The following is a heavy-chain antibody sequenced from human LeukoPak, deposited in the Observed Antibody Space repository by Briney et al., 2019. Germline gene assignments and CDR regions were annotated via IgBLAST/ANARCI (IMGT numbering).Heavy chain of an antibody. CDR1: GGSISSYY. J-gene: IGHJ6*02. D-gene: IGHD1-1*01. Sequence: SETLSPTCTVSGGSISSYYWSWIRQPPGKGLEWIGYIYYSGSTNYNPSLKSRVTISVDTSKNQFSLKLSSVTAADTAVYYCARVGGTNYYYYGMDVWGQGTTVTVSS. V-gene: IGHV4-59*01. CDR2: IYYSGST. CDR3: ARVGGTNYYYYGMDV.